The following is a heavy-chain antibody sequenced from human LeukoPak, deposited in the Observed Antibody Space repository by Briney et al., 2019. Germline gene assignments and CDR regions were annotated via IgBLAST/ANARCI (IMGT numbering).Heavy chain of an antibody. J-gene: IGHJ4*02. V-gene: IGHV3-23*01. D-gene: IGHD2-2*01. Sequence: GGSLRLSCAASGFTFSTYAMSWVRQAPGQGLEWVSSISGDGGSTYYAESVKGRFTISRDNSKDSLYLQMNSLRAEDTAVYYCAKRPDCSTTNCFRFEYWGQGTLVTVSS. CDR1: GFTFSTYA. CDR3: AKRPDCSTTNCFRFEY. CDR2: ISGDGGST.